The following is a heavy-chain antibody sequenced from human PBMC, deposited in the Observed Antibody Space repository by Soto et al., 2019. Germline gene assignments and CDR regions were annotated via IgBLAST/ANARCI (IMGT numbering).Heavy chain of an antibody. D-gene: IGHD2-8*02. CDR2: IYYSGST. V-gene: IGHV4-59*12. Sequence: SETLSLTCTVSGGSISSYYWSWIRQPPGKGLEWIGYIYYSGSTNYNPSLKSRVTISVDTSKNQFSLRLTSVTAADTALYYCARGMTPPGAPAWYYFDSWGQGTLVTVSS. CDR1: GGSISSYY. CDR3: ARGMTPPGAPAWYYFDS. J-gene: IGHJ4*02.